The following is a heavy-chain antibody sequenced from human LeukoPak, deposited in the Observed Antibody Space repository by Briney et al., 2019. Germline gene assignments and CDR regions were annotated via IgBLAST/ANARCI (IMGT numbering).Heavy chain of an antibody. Sequence: GGSLRPSCAASGFTFSSYAMHWVRQAPGKGLEWVAVISYDGSNKYYADSVKGRFTISRDNSKNTLYLQMNSLRAEDTAVYYCARDHQVYGDYAFDIWGQGTMVTVSS. CDR3: ARDHQVYGDYAFDI. J-gene: IGHJ3*02. CDR2: ISYDGSNK. CDR1: GFTFSSYA. V-gene: IGHV3-30*04. D-gene: IGHD4-17*01.